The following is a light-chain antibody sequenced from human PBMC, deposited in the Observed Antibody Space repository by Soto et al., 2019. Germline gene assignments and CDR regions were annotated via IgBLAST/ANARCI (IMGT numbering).Light chain of an antibody. V-gene: IGLV2-14*01. CDR1: SSDVGGYNH. CDR2: DVS. J-gene: IGLJ2*01. CDR3: GSYTSSNNVV. Sequence: QSALTQPASVSASPGQSITISCTGTSSDVGGYNHVSWYQQHPGKVPKVMIFDVSNRPSGVSNRFSGSKSGNTASLTISGLQAEDEADYYCGSYTSSNNVVFGGGTKLTVL.